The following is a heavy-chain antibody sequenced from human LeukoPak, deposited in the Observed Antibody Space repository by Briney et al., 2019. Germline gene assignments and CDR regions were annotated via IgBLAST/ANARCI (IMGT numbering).Heavy chain of an antibody. CDR3: ARDRIEGATPRYYFDY. CDR1: GFTFSSYG. J-gene: IGHJ4*02. V-gene: IGHV3-33*01. D-gene: IGHD1-26*01. Sequence: GGSLRLSCAASGFTFSSYGMHWVRQAPGEGLEWVAVIWYDGSNKYYADSVKGRFTISRDNSKNTLYLQMNSLRAEDTAVYYCARDRIEGATPRYYFDYWGQGTLVTVSS. CDR2: IWYDGSNK.